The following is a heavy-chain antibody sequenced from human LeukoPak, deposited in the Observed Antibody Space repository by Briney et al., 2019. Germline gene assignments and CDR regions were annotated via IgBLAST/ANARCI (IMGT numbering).Heavy chain of an antibody. CDR3: ARATVKDY. Sequence: ASVKVSCKASGYTFTSYYMHWVRQSPGQGLEWRGIINPRRGSTSYAQKFQGRVTMTRDISTSTVYMELSSLRAKDTAVYYCARATVKDYWGQGTLVTVSS. V-gene: IGHV1-46*01. CDR2: INPRRGST. J-gene: IGHJ4*02. D-gene: IGHD4-17*01. CDR1: GYTFTSYY.